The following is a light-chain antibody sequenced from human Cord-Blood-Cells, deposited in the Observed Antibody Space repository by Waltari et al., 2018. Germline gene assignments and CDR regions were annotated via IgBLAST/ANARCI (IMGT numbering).Light chain of an antibody. V-gene: IGLV2-23*01. CDR2: EGS. CDR1: SSDVGSYNL. Sequence: QSALTQPASVSGSPGQSITISCTGTSSDVGSYNLVSWYQQHPGKAPKLMIYEGSKRLSGVSNRFSGSQSGNTASLTISGLQAEDEADYYCCSYAGSSTYVVFGGGTKLTVL. J-gene: IGLJ2*01. CDR3: CSYAGSSTYVV.